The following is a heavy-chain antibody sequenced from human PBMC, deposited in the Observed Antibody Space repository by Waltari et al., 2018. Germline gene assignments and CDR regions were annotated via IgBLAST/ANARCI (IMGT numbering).Heavy chain of an antibody. J-gene: IGHJ3*01. D-gene: IGHD6-13*01. V-gene: IGHV4-39*01. CDR2: IYYSWST. Sequence: QLQLQESGPGLVKPSENLSHTCTVPGSSISSSSYYWGWIRHPPGKGLVWIGRIYYSWSTYYNPSLESLVTISVDTSKNQFFPMLSSVTAAATVVYYGVLWQLLVFPSPWAFDVWGQGTMVTVSS. CDR1: GSSISSSSYY. CDR3: VLWQLLVFPSPWAFDV.